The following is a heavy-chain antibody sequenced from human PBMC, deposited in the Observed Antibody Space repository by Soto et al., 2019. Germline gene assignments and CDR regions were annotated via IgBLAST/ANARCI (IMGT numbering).Heavy chain of an antibody. J-gene: IGHJ4*02. CDR1: GFTFSSYA. CDR2: ISYVGTDK. V-gene: IGHV3-30*18. CDR3: AKDLYSTRPYYFDS. Sequence: PWGSLRLSCAASGFTFSSYAMHWVRQAPGKGLEWVALISYVGTDKHYADSVKGRFTISRDNSKNTVFLLMNSLGAEDTAVYYCAKDLYSTRPYYFDSWGQGTLVTVS. D-gene: IGHD4-4*01.